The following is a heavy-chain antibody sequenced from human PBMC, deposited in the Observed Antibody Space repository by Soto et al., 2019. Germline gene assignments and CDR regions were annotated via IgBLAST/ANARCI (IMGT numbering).Heavy chain of an antibody. V-gene: IGHV4-59*12. CDR2: IYYSGST. D-gene: IGHD2-8*02. Sequence: PSETLSLTCTVSGGSISSYYWSWIRQPPGKGLEWIGEIYYSGSTNYNPSLKSRVTISVDTSKNQFSLKLTSVTAADTAVYYCASDKITGLFDYWGQGTLVTVSS. J-gene: IGHJ4*02. CDR1: GGSISSYY. CDR3: ASDKITGLFDY.